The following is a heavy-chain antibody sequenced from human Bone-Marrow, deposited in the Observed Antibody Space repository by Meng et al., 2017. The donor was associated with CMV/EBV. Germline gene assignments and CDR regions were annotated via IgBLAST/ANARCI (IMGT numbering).Heavy chain of an antibody. CDR3: ASSYGGATPDY. Sequence: QVALVESGAEVKKPRASVNASCNASGYTFTGCDRHWVRQAPGQRLEWMGWINPTSGGTNYAQKFQVRVNMTRDTSISTAYMELSRLRSDDTAVYYCASSYGGATPDYWGQGTLVTVSS. V-gene: IGHV1-2*02. CDR1: GYTFTGCD. CDR2: INPTSGGT. D-gene: IGHD1-26*01. J-gene: IGHJ4*02.